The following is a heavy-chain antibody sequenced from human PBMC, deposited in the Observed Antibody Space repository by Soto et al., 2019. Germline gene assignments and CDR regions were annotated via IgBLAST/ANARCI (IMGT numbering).Heavy chain of an antibody. V-gene: IGHV1-18*01. CDR1: GYTFTSYG. CDR2: ISAYNGNT. D-gene: IGHD6-13*01. CDR3: ARDLAGQLVPSGY. J-gene: IGHJ4*02. Sequence: XSVKVSFNASGYTFTSYGISLVRHSPGQGLEWMGWISAYNGNTNYAQKLQGRVTMTTDTSTSTAYMELRSLRSDDTAVYYCARDLAGQLVPSGYWGQGTLVTVSS.